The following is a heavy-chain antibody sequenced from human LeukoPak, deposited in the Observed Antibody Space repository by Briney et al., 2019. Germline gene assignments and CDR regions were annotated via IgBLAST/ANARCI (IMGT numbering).Heavy chain of an antibody. J-gene: IGHJ4*02. Sequence: GGSLRLSCAASGFTFSSSAMSWVCQAPGKGLEWVSAISNNGGYTYYADSVKGRFTISRDNSKNTLYLQMSSLRAEDTAVYYCAKDGDIATRPYYFDYWGQGTLVTVSS. CDR2: ISNNGGYT. V-gene: IGHV3-23*01. CDR3: AKDGDIATRPYYFDY. CDR1: GFTFSSSA. D-gene: IGHD6-6*01.